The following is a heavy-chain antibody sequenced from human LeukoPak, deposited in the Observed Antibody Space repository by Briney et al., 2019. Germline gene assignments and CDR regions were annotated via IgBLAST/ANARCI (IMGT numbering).Heavy chain of an antibody. Sequence: PGGSLRPSCAASGFTLTNYAMSWVRQAPGKGLEWVSAIGGSGGSTYHADSVKGRFTISRDNSKNTLYLQMNSLRAEDTAVYYCSKDQYCGGDCYDAFDIWGQGTMVTVSS. V-gene: IGHV3-23*01. D-gene: IGHD2-21*01. J-gene: IGHJ3*02. CDR2: IGGSGGST. CDR1: GFTLTNYA. CDR3: SKDQYCGGDCYDAFDI.